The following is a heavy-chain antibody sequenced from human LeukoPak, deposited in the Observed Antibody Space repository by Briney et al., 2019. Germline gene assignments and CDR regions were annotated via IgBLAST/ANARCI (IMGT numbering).Heavy chain of an antibody. CDR2: ISGSGGST. V-gene: IGHV3-23*01. J-gene: IGHJ6*03. Sequence: GGSLRLSCAASGFTFSSYAMSWVRQAPGKGLGWVSAISGSGGSTYYADSVKGRFTISRDNSKNTLYLQMNTLRTEDTALYYCAKGGFKVVVMTCVYMDVWGKGTTVTVSS. D-gene: IGHD3-22*01. CDR1: GFTFSSYA. CDR3: AKGGFKVVVMTCVYMDV.